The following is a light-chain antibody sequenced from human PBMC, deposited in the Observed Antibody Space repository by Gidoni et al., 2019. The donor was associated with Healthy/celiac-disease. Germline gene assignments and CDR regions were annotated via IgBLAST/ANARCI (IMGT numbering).Light chain of an antibody. CDR2: AAS. J-gene: IGKJ4*01. Sequence: DIQMTQSPSSLSASVGDRVTITCRASQSISSYLNWYQQKPGKAPKLLIYAASSLQSGVPSRFSGSGCGTDFILTISSMQPEDVATYYCQQRYSTPPVTFGGGTKVEIK. CDR1: QSISSY. V-gene: IGKV1-39*01. CDR3: QQRYSTPPVT.